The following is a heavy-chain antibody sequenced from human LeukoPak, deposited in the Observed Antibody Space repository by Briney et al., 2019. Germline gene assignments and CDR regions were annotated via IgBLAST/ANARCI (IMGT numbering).Heavy chain of an antibody. D-gene: IGHD1/OR15-1a*01. CDR2: IWYDGSNK. CDR1: GFTFSSYS. V-gene: IGHV3-33*08. J-gene: IGHJ6*02. CDR3: ARGNNPDTYGMDV. Sequence: GGSLRLSCAASGFTFSSYSMNWVRQAPGKGLEWVAVIWYDGSNKYYADSVKGRFTISRDNSKNTLYLQMNSLRAEDTAVYYCARGNNPDTYGMDVWGQGTTVTVSS.